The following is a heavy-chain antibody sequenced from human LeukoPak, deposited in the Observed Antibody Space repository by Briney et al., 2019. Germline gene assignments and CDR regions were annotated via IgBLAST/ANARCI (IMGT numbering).Heavy chain of an antibody. V-gene: IGHV4-34*01. J-gene: IGHJ3*02. Sequence: SETLSLTCAVYGGSFSGYYWSWIRQPPGKGLEWIGEINHSGSTNYNPSLKSRVAISVDTSKNQFSLKLSSVTAADTAVYYCARQEGFYDAFDIWGQGTMVTVSS. CDR2: INHSGST. CDR1: GGSFSGYY. CDR3: ARQEGFYDAFDI.